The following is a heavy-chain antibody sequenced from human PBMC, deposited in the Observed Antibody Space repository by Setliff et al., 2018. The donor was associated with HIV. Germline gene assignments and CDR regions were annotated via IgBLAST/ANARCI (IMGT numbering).Heavy chain of an antibody. CDR1: GFTFSNAW. D-gene: IGHD5-18*01. CDR3: TTAPWQGMVKDY. Sequence: PGGSLRLSCAASGFTFSNAWMTWVRQAPGKGLEWVGRIKSKTDGGTTDYAAPVKGRFTISRDDSKNTLYLQMNSLKTEDTAVYYCTTAPWQGMVKDYWGQGTLVTVSS. V-gene: IGHV3-15*01. CDR2: IKSKTDGGTT. J-gene: IGHJ4*02.